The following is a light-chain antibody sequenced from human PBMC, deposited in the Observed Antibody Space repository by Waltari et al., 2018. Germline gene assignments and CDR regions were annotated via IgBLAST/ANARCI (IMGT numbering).Light chain of an antibody. V-gene: IGLV2-14*03. CDR3: SSYTSNSVL. Sequence: QSALTHPASVSGSHGQSITIALTVHIHDVVGYRFVSWYQQPPDKAPKLMIYDFTNRPSGVSSRFSGSTSGITVSLTISGLQAEDEADYSCSSYTSNSVLFGGGTKLTVL. CDR2: DFT. J-gene: IGLJ2*01. CDR1: IHDVVGYRF.